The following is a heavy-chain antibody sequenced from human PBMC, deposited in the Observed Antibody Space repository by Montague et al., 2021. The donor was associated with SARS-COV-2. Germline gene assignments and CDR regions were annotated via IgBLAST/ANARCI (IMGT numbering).Heavy chain of an antibody. D-gene: IGHD3-10*01. Sequence: SETLSLTCAVYGGSFSGYYWSWIRQPPGKGLVWIGEINHSGSTNYYPSLKSRVTIPVDTSKNKFSLKLSSVTAADTAVYYCAKVRYYGAGTSLGMDVWGQGTTVTVSS. CDR2: INHSGST. CDR1: GGSFSGYY. V-gene: IGHV4-34*01. J-gene: IGHJ6*02. CDR3: AKVRYYGAGTSLGMDV.